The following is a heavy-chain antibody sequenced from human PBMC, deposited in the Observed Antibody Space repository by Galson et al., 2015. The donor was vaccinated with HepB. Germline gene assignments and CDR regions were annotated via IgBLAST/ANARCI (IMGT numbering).Heavy chain of an antibody. Sequence: SLRLSCAASGFTFSSYAMHWVRQAPGKGLEWVAVISYDGSNKYYADSVKGRFTISRDNSKNTLYLQMNSLRAEDTVVYYCARASRVRDGSGSSAPYFYYYYMDVWGKGTTVTVSS. CDR1: GFTFSSYA. CDR3: ARASRVRDGSGSSAPYFYYYYMDV. CDR2: ISYDGSNK. V-gene: IGHV3-30-3*01. D-gene: IGHD3-10*01. J-gene: IGHJ6*03.